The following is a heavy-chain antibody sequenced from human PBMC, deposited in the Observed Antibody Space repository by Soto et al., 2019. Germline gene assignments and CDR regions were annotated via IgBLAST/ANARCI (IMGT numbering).Heavy chain of an antibody. CDR2: IYHSGST. D-gene: IGHD2-15*01. CDR1: GGSISSSNW. J-gene: IGHJ6*02. Sequence: KTSETLSLTCAVSGGSISSSNWWSWVRQPPGKGLEWIGEIYHSGSTNYNPSLKSRVTISVDKSKNQSSLKLSSVTAADTAVYYCARRISGGQNYYYYGMDVWGQGTTVTVSS. V-gene: IGHV4-4*02. CDR3: ARRISGGQNYYYYGMDV.